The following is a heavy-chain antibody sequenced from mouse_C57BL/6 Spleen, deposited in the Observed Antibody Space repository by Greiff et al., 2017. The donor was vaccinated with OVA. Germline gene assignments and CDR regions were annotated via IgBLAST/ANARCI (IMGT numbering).Heavy chain of an antibody. CDR2: IYPGDGDT. CDR3: ARAGAQAPYYFDY. D-gene: IGHD3-2*02. CDR1: GYAFSSYW. V-gene: IGHV1-80*01. Sequence: VQRVESGAELVKPGASVKISCKASGYAFSSYWMNWVKQRPGKGLEWIGQIYPGDGDTNYNGKFKGKATLTADKSSSTAYMQLSSLTSEDSAVYFCARAGAQAPYYFDYWGQGTTLTVSS. J-gene: IGHJ2*01.